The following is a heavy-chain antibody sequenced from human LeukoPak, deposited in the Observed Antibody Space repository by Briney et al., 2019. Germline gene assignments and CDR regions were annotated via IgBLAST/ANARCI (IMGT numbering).Heavy chain of an antibody. CDR2: VNPNSGAT. CDR1: GYTFTGFH. J-gene: IGHJ5*02. D-gene: IGHD6-19*01. Sequence: GASVKVSCKASGYTFTGFHMHWVRQAPGQGLEWMGWVNPNSGATDYAQKFQGRVTMTRDTSVSTAYTELRSLRSDDTAVYYCARARSPYMAEIIAVATPDWFDPWGQGTLVTVSS. V-gene: IGHV1-2*02. CDR3: ARARSPYMAEIIAVATPDWFDP.